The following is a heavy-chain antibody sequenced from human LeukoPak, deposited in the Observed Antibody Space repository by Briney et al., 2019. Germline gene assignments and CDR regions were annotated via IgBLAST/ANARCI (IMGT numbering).Heavy chain of an antibody. CDR2: MNPNSGNT. Sequence: GASVKVSCKASGYTFTSYDINWVRQATGQGLEWIGWMNPNSGNTGYAQKFQGRVTMTRNTSISTAYMELSSLRSEDTAVYYCARGRISITIFGVVNMFDPWGQGTLVTVSS. CDR1: GYTFTSYD. V-gene: IGHV1-8*01. J-gene: IGHJ5*02. D-gene: IGHD3-3*01. CDR3: ARGRISITIFGVVNMFDP.